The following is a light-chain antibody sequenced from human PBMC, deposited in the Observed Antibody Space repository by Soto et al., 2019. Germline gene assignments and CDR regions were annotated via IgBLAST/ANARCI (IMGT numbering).Light chain of an antibody. CDR3: AVWDDSLNGWV. CDR1: WSNIGSNT. Sequence: QSVLTQPPSASGTPGQRVTISCSGSWSNIGSNTVNWYQQLPGTAPKLLIYSNNQRPSGVPERFSGSKSGASASLAISGLQSEDEADYYCAVWDDSLNGWVFGGGTKLTVL. V-gene: IGLV1-44*01. CDR2: SNN. J-gene: IGLJ3*02.